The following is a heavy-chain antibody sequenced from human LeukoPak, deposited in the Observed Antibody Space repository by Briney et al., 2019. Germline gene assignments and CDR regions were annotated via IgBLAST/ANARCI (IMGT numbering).Heavy chain of an antibody. J-gene: IGHJ4*02. D-gene: IGHD4-11*01. Sequence: GGSLRLSCAASGFTFSTYWMTWVRQAPGKGLEWVANIKEDGSEKYYVDSVKGRFTISRDNAKNSLYLQMNSLRAEDTAIYYCARDFLPEDYKPYFDYWGQGTLVTVSS. CDR3: ARDFLPEDYKPYFDY. CDR2: IKEDGSEK. CDR1: GFTFSTYW. V-gene: IGHV3-7*01.